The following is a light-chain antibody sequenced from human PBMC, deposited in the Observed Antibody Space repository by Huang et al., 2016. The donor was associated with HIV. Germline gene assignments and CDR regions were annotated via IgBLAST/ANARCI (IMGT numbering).Light chain of an antibody. CDR2: AAS. V-gene: IGKV3-15*01. Sequence: EIVMTQSPATRSVSPGERATLSCRASPSVSSNLAWYQQKPGQAPRLLIYAASTRATGIPARFSGSGSGTEFTLTISSLQSEDFAVYYCQQYNNWPRTFGQGTKVEIK. J-gene: IGKJ1*01. CDR1: PSVSSN. CDR3: QQYNNWPRT.